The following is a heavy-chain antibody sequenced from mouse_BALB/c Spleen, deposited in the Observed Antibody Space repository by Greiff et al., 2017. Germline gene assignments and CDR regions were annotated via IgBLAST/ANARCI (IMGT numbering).Heavy chain of an antibody. D-gene: IGHD2-2*01. V-gene: IGHV5-6-3*01. CDR2: INSNGGST. J-gene: IGHJ1*01. Sequence: EVKLVESGGGLVQPGGSLKLSCAASGFTFSSYGMSWVRQTPDKRLELVATINSNGGSTYYPDSVKGRFTISRDNAKNTLYLQMSSLKSEATAMYNVAGGGGYAVPCYFIVGGAGTT. CDR3: AGGGGYAVPCYFIV. CDR1: GFTFSSYG.